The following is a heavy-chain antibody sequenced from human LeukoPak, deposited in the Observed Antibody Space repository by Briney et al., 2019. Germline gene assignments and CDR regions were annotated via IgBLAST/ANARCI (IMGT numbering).Heavy chain of an antibody. V-gene: IGHV1-46*01. J-gene: IGHJ5*02. CDR1: GYTFTSYY. D-gene: IGHD1-26*01. CDR3: ARDNSVGDNAWWFDP. CDR2: INPTGGST. Sequence: ASVKVCCKASGYTFTSYYMHWVRQAPGQGLEWMGLINPTGGSTGYAQKFQGRVTMTRDMSTSTDYMELSSLRSEDTAIYYCARDNSVGDNAWWFDPWGQGTPVTVSS.